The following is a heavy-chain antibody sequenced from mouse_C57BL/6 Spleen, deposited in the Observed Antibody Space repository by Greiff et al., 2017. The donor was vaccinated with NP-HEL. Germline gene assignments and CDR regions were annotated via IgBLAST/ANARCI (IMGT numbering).Heavy chain of an antibody. CDR2: IDPSDSYT. CDR1: GYTFTSYW. V-gene: IGHV1-50*01. D-gene: IGHD1-1*01. Sequence: QVQLQQPGAELVKPGASVKLSCKASGYTFTSYWMQWVKQRPGQGLEWIGEIDPSDSYTNYNQKFKGKATLTVDTSSSTAYMQLSSLTSEDSAVYYCARFTTVVDFDYWGQGTTLTVSS. CDR3: ARFTTVVDFDY. J-gene: IGHJ2*01.